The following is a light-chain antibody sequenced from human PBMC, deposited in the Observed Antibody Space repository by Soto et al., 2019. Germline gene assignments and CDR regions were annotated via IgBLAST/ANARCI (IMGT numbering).Light chain of an antibody. CDR2: DAS. V-gene: IGKV1-33*01. Sequence: DIQMTQSPSSLSAPVGDRVTITCQASQDISNYLNWYQQKPGKAPKLLIYDASNLETGVPSRFSGSGSGTDFTFTISSLQPEDIATYYCQQYDNLPPGITFGQGTRLEIK. CDR1: QDISNY. CDR3: QQYDNLPPGIT. J-gene: IGKJ5*01.